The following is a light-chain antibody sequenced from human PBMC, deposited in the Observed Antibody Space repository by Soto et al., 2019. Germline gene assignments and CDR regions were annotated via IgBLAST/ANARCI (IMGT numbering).Light chain of an antibody. Sequence: IQLTQSPSSLSASVGDRVTVSCRASQDIRNYLAWYQQKPGKAPKLLICDASTLYSGVPSRFSGSGSGTDFTLTISSLQPEDFATYHCQQLNSYPFTFGGGTKVDIK. J-gene: IGKJ4*01. CDR2: DAS. CDR3: QQLNSYPFT. CDR1: QDIRNY. V-gene: IGKV1-9*01.